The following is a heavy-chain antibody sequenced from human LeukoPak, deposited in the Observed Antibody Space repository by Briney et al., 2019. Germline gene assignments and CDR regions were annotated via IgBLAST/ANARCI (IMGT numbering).Heavy chain of an antibody. Sequence: PGRSLRLSCVVSGFTFSTYGMHWVRQAPGKGLEWVAIISYDGRDKYYADSVKGRFTISRDNSKNTLYLQMNSPRVEDTAVYYCAKELHSKDAFDIWGQGTMVTVSS. D-gene: IGHD2-21*01. J-gene: IGHJ3*02. CDR1: GFTFSTYG. CDR2: ISYDGRDK. V-gene: IGHV3-30*18. CDR3: AKELHSKDAFDI.